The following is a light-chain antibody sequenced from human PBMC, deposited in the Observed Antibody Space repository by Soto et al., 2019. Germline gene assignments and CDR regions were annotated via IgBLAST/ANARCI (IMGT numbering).Light chain of an antibody. J-gene: IGKJ1*01. V-gene: IGKV1-5*03. CDR2: EGS. CDR1: QSVSNW. Sequence: DIQMTQSPSALSASVGDRVTITCRASQSVSNWLAWYRQKPGEAPKLLIYEGSTLERGVPPRFSGSGSGTEFPLTISSLQPDDFATFYCQQYDTYSRTFGQGTKVEVK. CDR3: QQYDTYSRT.